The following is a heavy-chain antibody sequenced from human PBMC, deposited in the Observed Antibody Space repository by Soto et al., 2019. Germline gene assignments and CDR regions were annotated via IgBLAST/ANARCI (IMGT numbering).Heavy chain of an antibody. Sequence: LETLSLTCAVYGGSFSGYYWSWIRQPPGKGLEWIGEINHSGSTNYNPSLKSRVTISVDTSKNQFSLKLSSVTAADTAVYYCARGDILTGYLPFDYWGQGTLVTVSS. J-gene: IGHJ4*02. D-gene: IGHD3-9*01. CDR2: INHSGST. CDR1: GGSFSGYY. CDR3: ARGDILTGYLPFDY. V-gene: IGHV4-34*01.